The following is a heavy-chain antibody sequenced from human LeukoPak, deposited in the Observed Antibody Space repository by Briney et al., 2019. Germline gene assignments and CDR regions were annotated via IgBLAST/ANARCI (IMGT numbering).Heavy chain of an antibody. Sequence: ASVKVSCKASGYTFTGYYMHWVRQAPGQGLEWMGRINPNSGGTNYAQKFQGRVTMTRDTSISTAYMELSRLRSDDTAVYYCARWGTSSSWGFYYFDYWGQGTLVTVSS. D-gene: IGHD6-13*01. CDR2: INPNSGGT. V-gene: IGHV1-2*06. CDR3: ARWGTSSSWGFYYFDY. CDR1: GYTFTGYY. J-gene: IGHJ4*02.